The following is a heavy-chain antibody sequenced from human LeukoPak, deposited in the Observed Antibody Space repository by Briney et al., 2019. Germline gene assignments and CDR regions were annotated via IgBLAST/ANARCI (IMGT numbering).Heavy chain of an antibody. J-gene: IGHJ4*02. V-gene: IGHV3-66*01. CDR2: IYSGGST. CDR3: ARGPTVQEDLDY. CDR1: GFTVSSKY. Sequence: GGSLRLSCAASGFTVSSKYMSWVRQAPGKGLEWVSVIYSGGSTYYADSVKGRFTISRDNSKNTLYLQMNSLRAEDTAVYYCARGPTVQEDLDYWGQGTLVTVSS.